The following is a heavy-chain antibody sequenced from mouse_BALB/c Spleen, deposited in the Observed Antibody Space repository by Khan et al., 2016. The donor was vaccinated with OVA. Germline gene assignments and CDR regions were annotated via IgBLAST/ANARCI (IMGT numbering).Heavy chain of an antibody. V-gene: IGHV1-34*01. Sequence: VQLQQSGPELMKPGASVKISCKASGYSFTTYYMHWAKQSHGKSLEWIGYIDPFNGGNDYNQKFKGKATLTVDKSSSTAYMHLSSLTSEDSAVYYCARGTFDFWCQGTLVTLSA. CDR2: IDPFNGGN. CDR3: ARGTFDF. J-gene: IGHJ3*01. CDR1: GYSFTTYY.